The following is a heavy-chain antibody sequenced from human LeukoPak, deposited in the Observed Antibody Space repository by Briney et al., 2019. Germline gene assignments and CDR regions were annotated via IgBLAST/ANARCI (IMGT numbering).Heavy chain of an antibody. CDR1: GGSISSYY. Sequence: SETLSLTCPVSGGSISSYYWSWIRQPPGKGLEWIGYIYYSGSTNYNPSLKSRVTISVDTSKNQFSLKLSSVTAEDSAVYYCASSPYYDFWSGYLPPFDYWGQGTLVTVSS. J-gene: IGHJ4*02. CDR2: IYYSGST. V-gene: IGHV4-59*01. CDR3: ASSPYYDFWSGYLPPFDY. D-gene: IGHD3-3*01.